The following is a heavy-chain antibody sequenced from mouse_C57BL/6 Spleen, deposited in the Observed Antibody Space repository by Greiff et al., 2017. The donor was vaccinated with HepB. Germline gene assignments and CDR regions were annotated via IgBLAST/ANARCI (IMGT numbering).Heavy chain of an antibody. CDR2: IDPETGGT. V-gene: IGHV1-15*01. CDR1: GYTFTDYE. Sequence: QVQLKQSGAELVRPGASVTLSCKASGYTFTDYEMHWVKQTPVHGLEWIGAIDPETGGTAYNQKFKGKAILTADKSSSTAYMELRSLTSEDSAVYYCTRLLRYQLGDYFDYWGQGTTLTVSS. J-gene: IGHJ2*01. D-gene: IGHD1-1*01. CDR3: TRLLRYQLGDYFDY.